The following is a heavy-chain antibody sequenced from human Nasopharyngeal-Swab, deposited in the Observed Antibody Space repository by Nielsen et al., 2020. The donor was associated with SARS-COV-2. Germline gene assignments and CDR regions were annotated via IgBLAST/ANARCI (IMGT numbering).Heavy chain of an antibody. D-gene: IGHD1-26*01. Sequence: WIRQPPGKGLEWIGNIYYSGSTNYNPSLKSRVTISVDTSKNQFSLKLGYVTAADTAVYYCARGIVGATDWGGWFDPWGQGTLVTVSS. CDR3: ARGIVGATDWGGWFDP. V-gene: IGHV4-59*01. CDR2: IYYSGST. J-gene: IGHJ5*02.